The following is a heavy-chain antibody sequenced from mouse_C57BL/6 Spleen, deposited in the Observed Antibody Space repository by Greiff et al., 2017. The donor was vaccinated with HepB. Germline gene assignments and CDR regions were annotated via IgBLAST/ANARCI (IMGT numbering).Heavy chain of an antibody. CDR3: ERASSGDWDFDY. V-gene: IGHV1-53*01. CDR2: INPSNGGT. CDR1: GYTFTSYW. J-gene: IGHJ1*03. Sequence: QVQLQQPGTELVKPGASVKLSCKASGYTFTSYWMHWVKQRPGQGLEWIGNINPSNGGTNYNEKFKSKATLTVDKSSSTAYMQLSSLTSEDSAVYACERASSGDWDFDYWGKGTTVTVSS. D-gene: IGHD1-1*01.